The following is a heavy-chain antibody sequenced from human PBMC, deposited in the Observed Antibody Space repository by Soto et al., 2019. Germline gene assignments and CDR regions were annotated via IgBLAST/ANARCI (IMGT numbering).Heavy chain of an antibody. Sequence: GGSLRLSCAASGFTFSSYGMHWVRQAPGKGLEWVAVIWYDGSNKYYADSLKGRFTISRDNSKNTLYLQMNSLRAEDTAVYYCARDAGGEYGGKESPVGAFDIWGQGTMVTVSS. J-gene: IGHJ3*02. D-gene: IGHD2-15*01. CDR1: GFTFSSYG. CDR2: IWYDGSNK. V-gene: IGHV3-33*01. CDR3: ARDAGGEYGGKESPVGAFDI.